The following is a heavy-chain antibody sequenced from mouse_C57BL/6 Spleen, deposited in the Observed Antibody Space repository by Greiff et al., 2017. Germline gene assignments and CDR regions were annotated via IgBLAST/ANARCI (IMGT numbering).Heavy chain of an antibody. J-gene: IGHJ3*01. D-gene: IGHD2-2*01. CDR3: ARPALYGYDGAWFAY. V-gene: IGHV5-17*01. CDR1: GFTFSDYG. Sequence: EVHLVESGGGLVKPGGSLKLSCAASGFTFSDYGMHWVRQAPEKGLEWVAYISSGSSTIYYADTVKGRFTISRDNAKNTLFLQMTSLRSEDTAMYYCARPALYGYDGAWFAYWGQGTLVTVSA. CDR2: ISSGSSTI.